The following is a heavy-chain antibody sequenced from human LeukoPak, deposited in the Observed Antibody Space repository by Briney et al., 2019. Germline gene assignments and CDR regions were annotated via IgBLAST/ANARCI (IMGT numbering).Heavy chain of an antibody. CDR2: ISYDGTNK. D-gene: IGHD3-3*01. CDR1: GLTFSSYG. V-gene: IGHV3-30*18. CDR3: AKPSFSYDFWSGYRSGGMDV. J-gene: IGHJ6*02. Sequence: PGGSLRLSCAASGLTFSSYGMHWVRQAPGKGLEWVAAISYDGTNKYYADSVKGRFTISRDNSENTLYLQMNSLRAEDTAVYYCAKPSFSYDFWSGYRSGGMDVWGQGTTVTVSS.